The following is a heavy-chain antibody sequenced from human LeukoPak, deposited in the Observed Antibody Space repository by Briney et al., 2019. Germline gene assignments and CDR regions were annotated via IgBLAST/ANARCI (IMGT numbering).Heavy chain of an antibody. CDR2: IYGGDNT. V-gene: IGHV3-53*01. J-gene: IGHJ6*02. CDR3: ARGSNYYYSMDV. CDR1: GFTVSTNY. Sequence: PGGSLRLSCAASGFTVSTNYMSWVRQAPGKGLEWVSLIYGGDNTYYADSVKGRFTISRDNSKNTLSLLMNSLRAEDTAVYFCARGSNYYYSMDVWGQGTTVTVSS.